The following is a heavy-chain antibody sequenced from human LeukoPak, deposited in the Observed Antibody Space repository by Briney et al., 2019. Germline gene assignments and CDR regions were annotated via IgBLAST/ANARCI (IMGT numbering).Heavy chain of an antibody. Sequence: SVKVSCKASGGTFRSYAITWVRQAPGQGLEWMGGIIPIFGTANYARKFQGRVTITADKSTSTAYMELSSLRSEDTAVYYCARVRDGYNHFDYWGQGTLVTVSS. CDR2: IIPIFGTA. V-gene: IGHV1-69*06. J-gene: IGHJ4*02. D-gene: IGHD5-24*01. CDR3: ARVRDGYNHFDY. CDR1: GGTFRSYA.